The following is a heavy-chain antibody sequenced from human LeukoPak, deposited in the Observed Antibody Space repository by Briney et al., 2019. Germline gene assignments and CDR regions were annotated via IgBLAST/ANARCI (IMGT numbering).Heavy chain of an antibody. Sequence: SETLSLTXTVSGGSISSYYWSWIRQPPGKGLEWMGYIYYSGSTNNNPSLKSRVTISVDTSKNQFSLKLSSVTAADTAVYYCARAGGHIEIDYWGQGTLVTVSS. J-gene: IGHJ4*02. CDR1: GGSISSYY. D-gene: IGHD5-24*01. CDR2: IYYSGST. V-gene: IGHV4-59*01. CDR3: ARAGGHIEIDY.